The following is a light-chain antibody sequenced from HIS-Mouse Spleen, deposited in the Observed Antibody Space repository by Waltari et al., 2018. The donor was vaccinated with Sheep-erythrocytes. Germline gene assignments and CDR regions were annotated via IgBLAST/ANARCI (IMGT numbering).Light chain of an antibody. V-gene: IGLV2-23*01. CDR3: CSYAGSSTPWV. CDR1: SSDVGSYNL. J-gene: IGLJ3*02. Sequence: QSALTQPASVSGSPGQSITISCTGTSSDVGSYNLVSWYQQHPGKAPKLMIYEGSKRPSGVSNRFPGSKSGNTASLTISGLQAEDVADYYCCSYAGSSTPWVFGGGTKLTVL. CDR2: EGS.